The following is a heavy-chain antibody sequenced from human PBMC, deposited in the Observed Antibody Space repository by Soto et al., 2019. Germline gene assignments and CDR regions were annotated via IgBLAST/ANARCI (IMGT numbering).Heavy chain of an antibody. Sequence: GVSVKVSCKASGYTFTSYDINCVRQAAAHGFERMGWIDPKSGYTDYAQKFQGPFTMTRNTSKRPAYMELSSLRSEDTDVYYCARGQGWQDNWGQGTLVTVSS. CDR2: IDPKSGYT. CDR3: ARGQGWQDN. CDR1: GYTFTSYD. D-gene: IGHD6-19*01. J-gene: IGHJ4*02. V-gene: IGHV1-8*01.